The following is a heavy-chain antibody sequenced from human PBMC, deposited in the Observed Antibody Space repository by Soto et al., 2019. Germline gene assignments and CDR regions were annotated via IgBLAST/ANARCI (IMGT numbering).Heavy chain of an antibody. CDR1: GFTFSSYS. V-gene: IGHV3-48*02. CDR3: AREASGVYYDSSVLAWLNWFDP. J-gene: IGHJ5*02. D-gene: IGHD3-22*01. CDR2: ISSSSSTI. Sequence: GGSLRLSCAASGFTFSSYSMNWVRQAPGKGLEWVSYISSSSSTIYYADSVKGRFTISRDNAKNSLYLQMNSLRDEDTAVYYCAREASGVYYDSSVLAWLNWFDPWGQGTLVTVSS.